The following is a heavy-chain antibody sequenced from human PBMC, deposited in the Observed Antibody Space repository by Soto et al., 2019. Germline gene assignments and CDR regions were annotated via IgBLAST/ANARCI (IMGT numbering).Heavy chain of an antibody. J-gene: IGHJ4*02. CDR1: GGTFSSYA. CDR3: ARARYCSSTSCQGGFDY. D-gene: IGHD2-2*01. Sequence: SVKVSCKXSGGTFSSYAISWVRQAPGQGLEWMGGIIPIFGTANYAQKFQGRVTITADESTSTAYMELSSLRSEDTAVYYCARARYCSSTSCQGGFDYWGQGTLVTVSS. V-gene: IGHV1-69*13. CDR2: IIPIFGTA.